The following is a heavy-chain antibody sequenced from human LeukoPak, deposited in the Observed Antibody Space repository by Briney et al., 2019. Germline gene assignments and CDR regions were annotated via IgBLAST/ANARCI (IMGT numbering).Heavy chain of an antibody. CDR1: GFTVSSDS. CDR2: IYSGGST. D-gene: IGHD4/OR15-4a*01. V-gene: IGHV3-53*01. Sequence: GGSLRLSCTVSGFTVSSDSMSWVRQAPGKRLEWVSFIYSGGSTHYSDSVKGRFTISRDNSKNTLYLQMNSLRAEDTAVYYCARRAGAYSHPYDYWGQGTLVTVSS. CDR3: ARRAGAYSHPYDY. J-gene: IGHJ4*02.